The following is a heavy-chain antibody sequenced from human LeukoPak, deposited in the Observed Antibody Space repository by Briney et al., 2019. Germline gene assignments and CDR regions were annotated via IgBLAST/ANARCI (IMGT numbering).Heavy chain of an antibody. J-gene: IGHJ6*02. CDR1: GYTFTSYD. V-gene: IGHV1-8*01. D-gene: IGHD6-19*01. CDR3: AREISVAGTLYYGMDV. CDR2: MNPNSGGT. Sequence: ASVKVSCKASGYTFTSYDINWVRQATGQGLEWMGWMNPNSGGTNYAQKFQGRVTMTRDSSISTAYMELSSLRSEDTAVYYCAREISVAGTLYYGMDVWGQGTTVTVSS.